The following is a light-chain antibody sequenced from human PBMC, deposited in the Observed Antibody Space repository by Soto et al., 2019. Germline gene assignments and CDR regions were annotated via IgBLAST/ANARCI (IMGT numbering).Light chain of an antibody. CDR2: EGS. J-gene: IGLJ1*01. CDR1: SSDVGNYNL. Sequence: QSVLTQPASGSGSPGQSITISCTGTSSDVGNYNLVSWYQQHPGKAPKLMIFEGSKRPSGVSNRFSGSKSGNTASLTISGLQAEDEADYYCCSYAGSSTLYVFGTGTKVTVL. CDR3: CSYAGSSTLYV. V-gene: IGLV2-23*01.